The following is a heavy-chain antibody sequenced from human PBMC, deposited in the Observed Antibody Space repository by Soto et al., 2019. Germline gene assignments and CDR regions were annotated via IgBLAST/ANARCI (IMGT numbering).Heavy chain of an antibody. CDR1: GYTFTSYA. CDR2: INAGNGNT. J-gene: IGHJ6*02. CDR3: ARDPELLWVGELGVGLYGMDV. D-gene: IGHD3-10*01. V-gene: IGHV1-3*01. Sequence: QVQLVQSGAEVKKPGASVKVSCKASGYTFTSYAMHWVRQAPGQRLEWMGWINAGNGNTKYSQKFQGRVTITRDTSSSPAYMELSSLRSEDTAVYYCARDPELLWVGELGVGLYGMDVWGQGTTVTVSS.